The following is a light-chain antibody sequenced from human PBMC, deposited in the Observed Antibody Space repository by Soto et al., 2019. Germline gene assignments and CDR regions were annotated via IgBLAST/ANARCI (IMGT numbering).Light chain of an antibody. CDR1: QTVHSW. V-gene: IGKV1-5*03. Sequence: DIEMTQSPSTLSASVGDRVTITCRASQTVHSWLAWYQQKPGQAPKPLIYKASTLESGVPLRFSGSGSGTEFTLTISSLQPDDSATYYCQQYKTYLGRTFGQGTKVEIK. CDR3: QQYKTYLGRT. J-gene: IGKJ1*01. CDR2: KAS.